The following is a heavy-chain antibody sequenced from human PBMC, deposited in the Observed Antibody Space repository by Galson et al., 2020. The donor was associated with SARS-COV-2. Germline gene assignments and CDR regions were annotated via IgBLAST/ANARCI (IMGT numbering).Heavy chain of an antibody. V-gene: IGHV3-66*01. D-gene: IGHD2-21*02. Sequence: GESLKISCAASGFTVSSNYMCWVRQAPGKGLEWVSLIYSGGSSYYADSVKGRFTISRDNSKNTLYLQMNSLRADDTAVYYCARGGNSGDYYYYYMDVWGKGATVTVSS. J-gene: IGHJ6*03. CDR2: IYSGGSS. CDR3: ARGGNSGDYYYYYMDV. CDR1: GFTVSSNY.